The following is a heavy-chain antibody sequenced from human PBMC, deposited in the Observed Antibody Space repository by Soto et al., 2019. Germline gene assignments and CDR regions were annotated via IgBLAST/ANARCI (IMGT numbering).Heavy chain of an antibody. CDR1: GFTLTSNY. V-gene: IGHV3-53*01. CDR3: ARDSGMIRGSYGVDV. Sequence: GGSLRPSCAASGFTLTSNYMTFVRQAPGRGLVWVSVISRSGATYSPDSVRGRFTASRDYSHNTIYLQMDSLRVEDTAVYYCARDSGMIRGSYGVDVWGPGTTVTVSS. D-gene: IGHD3-10*01. J-gene: IGHJ6*02. CDR2: ISRSGAT.